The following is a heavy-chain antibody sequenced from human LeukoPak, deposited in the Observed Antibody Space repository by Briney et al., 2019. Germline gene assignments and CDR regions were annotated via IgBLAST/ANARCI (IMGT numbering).Heavy chain of an antibody. CDR1: GGTFSSYA. V-gene: IGHV1-69*13. D-gene: IGHD3-3*01. Sequence: SVKVSCKASGGTFSSYAISWVRQAPGQGLEWMGGIIPIFGTANYAQKFQGRVTITADESTSTAYVELSSLRSEDTAVYYCARIGDFWSGYHDFDYWGQGTLVTVSS. J-gene: IGHJ4*02. CDR2: IIPIFGTA. CDR3: ARIGDFWSGYHDFDY.